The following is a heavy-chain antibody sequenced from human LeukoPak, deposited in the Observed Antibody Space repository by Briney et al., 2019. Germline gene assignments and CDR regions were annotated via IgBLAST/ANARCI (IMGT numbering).Heavy chain of an antibody. CDR2: IYDSRTT. J-gene: IGHJ4*02. Sequence: SETLSLTCTVSGGSISSSSYCWVWIRQPPGKGLEWIVRIYDSRTTYYNPSPKSPVTISVDTSKNQFSLKLSSVTAADTAVYFCASAEIYDMVTQTADYFDYWGQGTLVTVSS. CDR1: GGSISSSSYC. D-gene: IGHD3-9*01. V-gene: IGHV4-39*01. CDR3: ASAEIYDMVTQTADYFDY.